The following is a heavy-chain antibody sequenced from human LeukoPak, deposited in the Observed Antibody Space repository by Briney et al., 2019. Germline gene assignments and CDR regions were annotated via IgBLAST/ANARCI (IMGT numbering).Heavy chain of an antibody. D-gene: IGHD3-22*01. CDR1: GGSISSSNYY. J-gene: IGHJ4*02. Sequence: SETLSLTCTVSGGSISSSNYYWGWIRQPPGKGLEWIGSIYYSGSTYYNPSLKSRVTISVDTSKNQFSLKLSSVSAADTAVYYCARQYYDNTGYYYFDYWGQGTLVTVSS. V-gene: IGHV4-39*01. CDR3: ARQYYDNTGYYYFDY. CDR2: IYYSGST.